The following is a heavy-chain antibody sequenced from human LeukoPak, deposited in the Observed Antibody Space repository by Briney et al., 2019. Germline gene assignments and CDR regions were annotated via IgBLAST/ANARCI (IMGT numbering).Heavy chain of an antibody. D-gene: IGHD2-2*01. V-gene: IGHV4-59*01. CDR3: ARGGADCSSTSCLAFSSYYMDV. J-gene: IGHJ6*03. CDR2: IYYSGST. Sequence: SETLSLTCTVSGGSMSCYYWSWIRQPPGKGLEYIGYIYYSGSTNYNPSLKSRVTISVDTSKNQFSLKLSSVTAADTAVYYCARGGADCSSTSCLAFSSYYMDVRGKGTTVTVSS. CDR1: GGSMSCYY.